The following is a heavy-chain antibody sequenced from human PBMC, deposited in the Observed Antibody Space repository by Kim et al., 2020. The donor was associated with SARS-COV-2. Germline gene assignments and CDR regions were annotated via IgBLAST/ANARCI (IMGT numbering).Heavy chain of an antibody. CDR2: IWYDGSNK. J-gene: IGHJ4*02. D-gene: IGHD6-13*01. CDR1: GFTFSSYG. V-gene: IGHV3-33*01. Sequence: GGSLRLSCAASGFTFSSYGMHWVRQAPGKGLEWVAVIWYDGSNKYYADSVKGRFTISRDNSKNTLYLQMNSLRAEDTAVYYCARARYPAAGPPFFDYWGQGTLVTVSS. CDR3: ARARYPAAGPPFFDY.